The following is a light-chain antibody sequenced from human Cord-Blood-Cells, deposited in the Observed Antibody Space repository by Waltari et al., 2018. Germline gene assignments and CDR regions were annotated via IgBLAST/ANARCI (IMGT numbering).Light chain of an antibody. CDR2: DAS. Sequence: EIVLTQSPAPLSLSPGERATLSCRASQSVSSYLAWYQQKPGQAPRLLIYDASNRATGITARFSGSGSGTDFTLTISSLEPEDFAVYYCQQRSNWPPPMYTFGQGTKLEIK. V-gene: IGKV3-11*01. CDR3: QQRSNWPPPMYT. CDR1: QSVSSY. J-gene: IGKJ2*01.